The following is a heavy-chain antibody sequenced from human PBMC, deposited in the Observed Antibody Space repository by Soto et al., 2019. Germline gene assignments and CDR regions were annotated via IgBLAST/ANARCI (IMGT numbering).Heavy chain of an antibody. CDR3: ARDLRRYYGSGSEPPHYYYGMDV. V-gene: IGHV1-69*13. D-gene: IGHD3-10*01. CDR2: IIPIFGTA. Sequence: SVKVSCKASGGTFSSYAISWVRQAPGQGLEWMGGIIPIFGTANYAQKFQGRVTITADESTSTAYMELSSLRPEDTAVYYCARDLRRYYGSGSEPPHYYYGMDVWGQGTTVTVSS. J-gene: IGHJ6*02. CDR1: GGTFSSYA.